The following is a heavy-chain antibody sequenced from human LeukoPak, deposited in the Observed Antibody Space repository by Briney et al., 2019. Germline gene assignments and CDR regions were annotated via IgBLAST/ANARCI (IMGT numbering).Heavy chain of an antibody. V-gene: IGHV4-38-2*02. CDR2: IYHSGST. CDR1: GYSISSGYY. Sequence: SETLSLTCTVSGYSISSGYYWGWIRQPPGKGLEWIGSIYHSGSTYYNPSLKSRVTMSVDTSKNQFSLKLSSVTAADTAIYYCARDLVTDYYHHYFDYWGQGTLVTVSS. CDR3: ARDLVTDYYHHYFDY. D-gene: IGHD3-9*01. J-gene: IGHJ4*02.